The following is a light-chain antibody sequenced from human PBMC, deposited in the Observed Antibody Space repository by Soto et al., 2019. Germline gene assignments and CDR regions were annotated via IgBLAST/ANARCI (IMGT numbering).Light chain of an antibody. Sequence: DIVMTQSPLSLPVTPGEPASISCSSSQSLLQSNGYNYLDWYLQKPGQSPQLLIFFGSYRASGVPDRFSGSGSGTDFTLKIRSVEAEDVWIYYCMQSQQTPPTFGQGTRVEIK. V-gene: IGKV2-28*01. CDR3: MQSQQTPPT. CDR2: FGS. J-gene: IGKJ1*01. CDR1: QSLLQSNGYNY.